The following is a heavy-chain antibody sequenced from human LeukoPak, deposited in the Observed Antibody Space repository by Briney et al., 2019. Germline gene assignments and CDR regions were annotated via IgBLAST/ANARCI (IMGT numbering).Heavy chain of an antibody. CDR1: GGSISSYY. V-gene: IGHV4-4*09. CDR3: ATSRGRGWFDP. CDR2: IYTSGST. J-gene: IGHJ5*02. D-gene: IGHD3-10*01. Sequence: SSETLSLTCTVSGGSISSYYWSWIRQPPGKGLEWIGYIYTSGSTNYNPSLKSRVTISVDTSKNQFSLKLSSVTAADTAVYYCATSRGRGWFDPWGQGTLVTVSS.